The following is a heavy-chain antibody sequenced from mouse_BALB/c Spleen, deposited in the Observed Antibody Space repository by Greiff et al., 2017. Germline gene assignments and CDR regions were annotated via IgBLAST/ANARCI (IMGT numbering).Heavy chain of an antibody. J-gene: IGHJ1*01. CDR1: GYTFTDYY. CDR3: ARGGNPWYIDD. V-gene: IGHV1-19*01. D-gene: IGHD2-1*01. CDR2: VNPYNGGT. Sequence: EVKLVESGPELVKPGASVKMSCKASGYTFTDYYMDWVKQSHGESLEWIGRVNPYNGGTSYNQKFKGKATLTVDKSSSTAYMEINSLTSEDSAVYYCARGGNPWYIDDWGAGTTVTVSS.